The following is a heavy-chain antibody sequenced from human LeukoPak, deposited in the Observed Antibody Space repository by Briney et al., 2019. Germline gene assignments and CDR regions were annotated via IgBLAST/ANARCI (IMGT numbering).Heavy chain of an antibody. CDR2: ISSSSGTI. Sequence: GGSLRLSCAASGFTFSSFSMNWVRQAPGKGLEWVSYISSSSGTIYYADSVKGRFTISRDNAKNSLYLQMNSLRAEDTAVYYCARGGGLDVWGQGATVTVSS. V-gene: IGHV3-48*01. CDR1: GFTFSSFS. D-gene: IGHD3-16*01. J-gene: IGHJ6*02. CDR3: ARGGGLDV.